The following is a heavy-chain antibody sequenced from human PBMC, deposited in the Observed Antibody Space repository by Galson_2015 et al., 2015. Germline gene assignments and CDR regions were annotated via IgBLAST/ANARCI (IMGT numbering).Heavy chain of an antibody. CDR2: ISYDGSDK. CDR3: ARDPEDSSGNYLRGGT. D-gene: IGHD3-22*01. J-gene: IGHJ1*01. V-gene: IGHV3-30*03. CDR1: GFTFSSYG. Sequence: SLRLSCAASGFTFSSYGMHWVRQAPGKGLEWVAVISYDGSDKYYADSVKGRFTISRDNSKNTLYLQMNSLRAEDTAVYYCARDPEDSSGNYLRGGTWGQGTLVTVSS.